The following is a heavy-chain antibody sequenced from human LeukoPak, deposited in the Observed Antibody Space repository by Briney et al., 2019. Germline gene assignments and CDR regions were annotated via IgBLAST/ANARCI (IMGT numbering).Heavy chain of an antibody. CDR2: IIPIFGTA. CDR3: ARDQQYYDFWSGPNLYYYYYGMGV. V-gene: IGHV1-69*13. J-gene: IGHJ6*02. D-gene: IGHD3-3*01. CDR1: GGTFSSYA. Sequence: SVKVSCKASGGTFSSYAISWVRQAPGQGLEWMGGIIPIFGTANYAQKFQGRVTITADESTSTAYMELSSLRSEDTAVYYCARDQQYYDFWSGPNLYYYYYGMGVWGQGTTVTVSS.